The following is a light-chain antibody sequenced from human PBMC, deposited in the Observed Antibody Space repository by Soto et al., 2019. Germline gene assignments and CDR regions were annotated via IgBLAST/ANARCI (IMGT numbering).Light chain of an antibody. J-gene: IGLJ3*02. CDR2: EVS. Sequence: QSALTQPPSASGSPGQSVTISCTGTRNDVGGYDYVSWYQQHPGKAPKFIIYEVSKRPSGVPDRFSGSKSGNTASLTVSGLQTEDEADYYCSSYAGSNNLVFGGGTKLTVL. CDR1: RNDVGGYDY. CDR3: SSYAGSNNLV. V-gene: IGLV2-8*01.